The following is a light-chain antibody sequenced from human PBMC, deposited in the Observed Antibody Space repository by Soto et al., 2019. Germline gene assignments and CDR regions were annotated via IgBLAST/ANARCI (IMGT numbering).Light chain of an antibody. CDR2: DAS. J-gene: IGKJ3*01. V-gene: IGKV1-5*01. CDR1: QSISTW. Sequence: DIYMTQSPSTLSASVGDRVTITCRASQSISTWLAWYQEKPGKAPKLLIYDASSLESGVPSRFSGSGSGTEFTLTISSLHPDDFATYYCQQYNYYFGPGTKVDIK. CDR3: QQYNYY.